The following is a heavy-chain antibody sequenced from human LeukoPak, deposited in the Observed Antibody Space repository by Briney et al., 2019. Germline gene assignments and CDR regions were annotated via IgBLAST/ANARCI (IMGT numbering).Heavy chain of an antibody. V-gene: IGHV1-2*02. CDR3: ARQGSNRSGWSPVDA. Sequence: ASVKVSCKTSGYTFTAYYIHWRRQAPGQGLEWMGWMNPNSGGTKYAQTLQCRGTLTMDTSISTGYLDLSSLTSADKAVYFCARQGSNRSGWSPVDAWGKGSMVSVSS. D-gene: IGHD6-19*01. CDR1: GYTFTAYY. CDR2: MNPNSGGT. J-gene: IGHJ5*02.